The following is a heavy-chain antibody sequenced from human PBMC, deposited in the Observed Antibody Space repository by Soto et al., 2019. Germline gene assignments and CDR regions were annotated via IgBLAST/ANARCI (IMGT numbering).Heavy chain of an antibody. CDR1: GFTCSSYA. CDR2: ISYDGSNK. D-gene: IGHD6-19*01. Sequence: GGSLRLSGAASGFTCSSYAMHWVRQAPGKGLEWVAVISYDGSNKYYADSVKGRFTISRDNSKNTLYLQMNSLRAEDTAVYYCARSVDGKISGWYNCFGPSG. J-gene: IGHJ5*02. CDR3: ARSVDGKISGWYNCFGP. V-gene: IGHV3-30-3*01.